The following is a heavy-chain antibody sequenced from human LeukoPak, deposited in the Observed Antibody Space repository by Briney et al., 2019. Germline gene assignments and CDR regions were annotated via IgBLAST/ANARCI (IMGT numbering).Heavy chain of an antibody. CDR1: GFTVSSNY. CDR3: ARGFGYCSSTSCYQPFDY. CDR2: MFSAGST. Sequence: PGGSLRLSCAASGFTVSSNYMSWVRQASGKGLEWVSAMFSAGSTDYADSVKGRFAISRDNSKNTLYLQLNSLRAEDTAVYYCARGFGYCSSTSCYQPFDYWGQGTLVTVSS. D-gene: IGHD2-2*01. V-gene: IGHV3-53*01. J-gene: IGHJ4*02.